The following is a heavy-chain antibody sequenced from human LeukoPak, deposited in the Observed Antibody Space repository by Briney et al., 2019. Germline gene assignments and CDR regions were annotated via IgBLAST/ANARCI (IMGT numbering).Heavy chain of an antibody. CDR2: IYPGDSDT. CDR1: GYSFTSYW. V-gene: IGHV5-51*01. J-gene: IGHJ4*02. D-gene: IGHD2-21*02. Sequence: GESLKISCKGSGYSFTSYWIGWVRQMPGKGLEWMGIIYPGDSDTRYSPSFQGQDTISADKSISTAYLQWSSLKASDTAMYYCARRSYCGGDCSDDHFDYWGQGTLVTVSS. CDR3: ARRSYCGGDCSDDHFDY.